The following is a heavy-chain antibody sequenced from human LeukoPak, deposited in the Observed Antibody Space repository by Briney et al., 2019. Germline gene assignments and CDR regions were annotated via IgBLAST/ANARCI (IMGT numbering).Heavy chain of an antibody. V-gene: IGHV3-23*01. J-gene: IGHJ4*02. CDR2: ISGSGVST. D-gene: IGHD3-10*01. CDR3: AKESRYYYGSGSFSSQFDY. CDR1: GFTFSGYA. Sequence: GGSLRLSCAASGFTFSGYAMSWVRQAPGKGLEWVSTISGSGVSTYYADSVKGRFTSSRDNSKNTLYLQMNNLRAEDTAVYYCAKESRYYYGSGSFSSQFDYWGQGNLVTVPS.